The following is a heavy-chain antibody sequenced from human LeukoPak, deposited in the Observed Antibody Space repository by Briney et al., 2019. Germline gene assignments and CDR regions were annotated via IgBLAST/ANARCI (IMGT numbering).Heavy chain of an antibody. CDR2: ISSSSSYI. Sequence: PGGSLRLSCAASGFTFSDYYMSWIRQAPGKGLEWVSSISSSSSYIYYADSVKGRFTISRDNAKNSLYLQMNSLRAEDTAVYYCARDHYYGMDVWGQGTTVTVSS. J-gene: IGHJ6*02. CDR3: ARDHYYGMDV. V-gene: IGHV3-11*06. CDR1: GFTFSDYY.